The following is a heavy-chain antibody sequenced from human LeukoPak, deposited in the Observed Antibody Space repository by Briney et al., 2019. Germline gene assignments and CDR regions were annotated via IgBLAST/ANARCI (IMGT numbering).Heavy chain of an antibody. J-gene: IGHJ5*02. CDR1: GGSISNVNYY. CDR2: ISDSGST. Sequence: PSETLSLTCTVSGGSISNVNYYWGWIRQPPGKGLEWIGYISDSGSTNYNPSLQSRVTISVDTSKNQFSLKLYSVTASDTAVYYCARRRVGDLTVGSDAWFDPWGQGALVTVSS. D-gene: IGHD2-21*02. CDR3: ARRRVGDLTVGSDAWFDP. V-gene: IGHV4-61*05.